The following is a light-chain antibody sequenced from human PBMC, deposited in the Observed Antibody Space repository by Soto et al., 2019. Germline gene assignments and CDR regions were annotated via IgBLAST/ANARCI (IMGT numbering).Light chain of an antibody. CDR2: KAS. CDR3: QQYNSYWT. Sequence: IRMTQTPSTLSASVGDRVTITCRSSQTISSWLAWYQQKPGKAPKLLISKASTLKSGVPSRFSGSGSGTEFTLTISILQPDDFATYYWQQYNSYWTFGQGTKV. V-gene: IGKV1-5*03. J-gene: IGKJ1*01. CDR1: QTISSW.